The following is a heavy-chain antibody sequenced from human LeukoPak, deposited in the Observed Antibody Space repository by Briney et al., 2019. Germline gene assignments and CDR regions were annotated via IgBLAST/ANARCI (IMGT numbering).Heavy chain of an antibody. CDR3: AHSSHGYPYYYDSSGYKPNFDY. CDR1: GFSLSTSGVG. Sequence: SGPTLVKPTQTLTLTCTFSGFSLSTSGVGVGWIRQPPGKALEWLALIYWDDDKRYSPSLKSRLTITKDTPKNQVVLTMTNMDPVDTATYYCAHSSHGYPYYYDSSGYKPNFDYWGQGTLVTVSS. V-gene: IGHV2-5*02. CDR2: IYWDDDK. J-gene: IGHJ4*02. D-gene: IGHD3-22*01.